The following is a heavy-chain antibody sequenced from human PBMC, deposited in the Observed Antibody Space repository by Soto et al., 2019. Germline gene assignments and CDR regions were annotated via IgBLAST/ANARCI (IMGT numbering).Heavy chain of an antibody. D-gene: IGHD5-18*01. CDR2: IIPIFGTA. CDR1: GGTFSSYA. CDR3: ARAETYHTAMAVDYYYYYGMDV. Sequence: GVSVKVSCKASGGTFSSYAISWVRQAPGQGLEWMGGIIPIFGTANYAQKFQGRVTITADESTSTAYMELSSLRSEDTAVYYCARAETYHTAMAVDYYYYYGMDVWGQGTTVTVSS. J-gene: IGHJ6*02. V-gene: IGHV1-69*13.